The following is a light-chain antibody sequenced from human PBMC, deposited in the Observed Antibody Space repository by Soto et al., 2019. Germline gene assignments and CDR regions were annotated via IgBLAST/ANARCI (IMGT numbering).Light chain of an antibody. V-gene: IGKV1-5*03. J-gene: IGKJ1*01. CDR2: KAS. CDR3: QQRT. Sequence: DTQLTQSPSTLSASIGDRVTITCRASQDIRDWLAWYQQRPGKAPRLLIYKASTLQSGVPLRFSGSGSGTEFPLTISSLQPDDFATYYCQQRTFGQGTKVEI. CDR1: QDIRDW.